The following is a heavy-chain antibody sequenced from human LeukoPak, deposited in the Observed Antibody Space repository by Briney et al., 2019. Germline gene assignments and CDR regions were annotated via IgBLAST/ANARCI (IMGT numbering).Heavy chain of an antibody. Sequence: GGPLRLSCAASGFTFSSYSMNWVRQAPGKGLEWVSYISSSGSTKYYADSVKGRITISRDNAKNSLYLQMNSLRTEDTALYYCAKEGPIAVAGYFDYWGQGTLVTVSS. D-gene: IGHD6-19*01. CDR2: ISSSGSTK. V-gene: IGHV3-48*01. CDR3: AKEGPIAVAGYFDY. J-gene: IGHJ4*02. CDR1: GFTFSSYS.